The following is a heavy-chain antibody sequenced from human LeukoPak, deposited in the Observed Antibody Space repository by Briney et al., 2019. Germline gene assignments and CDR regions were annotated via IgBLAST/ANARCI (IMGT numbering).Heavy chain of an antibody. CDR2: ISGSGGST. V-gene: IGHV3-23*01. CDR3: AKVVAAAGTHFDY. Sequence: GGSLRLSCAASGFTFSSYAMSWVRQAPGKGLEWVSAISGSGGSTYYADSVKGRFTISRDNSKNTLYLQMNGLRAEDTAVYYCAKVVAAAGTHFDYWGQGTLVTVSS. CDR1: GFTFSSYA. J-gene: IGHJ4*02. D-gene: IGHD6-13*01.